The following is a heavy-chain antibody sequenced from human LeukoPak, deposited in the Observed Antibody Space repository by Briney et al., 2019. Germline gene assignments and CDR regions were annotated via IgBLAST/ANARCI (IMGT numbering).Heavy chain of an antibody. CDR3: AKHIAARPLYFQH. Sequence: GGSLRLSCAASGFTFASYAMNWVRQAPGKGLDWVSTISAGGTITYYAPSVGGRFTISRDSSKDTLYLQMNSLRAEDTAVYYCAKHIAARPLYFQHWGQGTLVTVSS. CDR1: GFTFASYA. J-gene: IGHJ1*01. D-gene: IGHD6-6*01. CDR2: ISAGGTIT. V-gene: IGHV3-23*01.